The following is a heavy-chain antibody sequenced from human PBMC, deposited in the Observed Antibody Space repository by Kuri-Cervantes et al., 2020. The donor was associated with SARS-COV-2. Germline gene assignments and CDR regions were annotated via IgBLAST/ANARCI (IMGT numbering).Heavy chain of an antibody. CDR1: GGSFSGYY. Sequence: SETLSLTCAVYGGSFSGYYWSWIRQPPGKGLEWTGEINHSGSTNYNPSLKSRVTISVDTSKNQFSLKLSSVTAADTAVYYCASVPGIGYYFDYWGQGTLVTVSS. V-gene: IGHV4-34*01. D-gene: IGHD3-10*01. J-gene: IGHJ4*02. CDR3: ASVPGIGYYFDY. CDR2: INHSGST.